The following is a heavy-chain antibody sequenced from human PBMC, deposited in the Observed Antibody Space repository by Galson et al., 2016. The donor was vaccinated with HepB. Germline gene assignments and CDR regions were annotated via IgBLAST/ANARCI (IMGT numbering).Heavy chain of an antibody. J-gene: IGHJ2*01. V-gene: IGHV1-18*04. CDR1: GYMFSMYG. CDR2: MNGYKGHA. CDR3: AREMTIPRQMGSPYWYFDL. Sequence: SVKVSCKASGYMFSMYGIAWVRQAPGQGPEWMGWMNGYKGHANYDPKFLGRVTMTSDTSTSTVYMELRGLRSDDTAVYYCAREMTIPRQMGSPYWYFDLWGRGTLVTVSS. D-gene: IGHD2-2*02.